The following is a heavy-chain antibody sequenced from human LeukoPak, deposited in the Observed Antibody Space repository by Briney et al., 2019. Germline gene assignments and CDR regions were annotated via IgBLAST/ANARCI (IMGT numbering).Heavy chain of an antibody. CDR3: AAIVVVPAAIDY. CDR2: ISYSGST. CDR1: GGSISSDAYC. J-gene: IGHJ4*02. Sequence: PSQTLSLTCTVSGGSISSDAYCWSWSRQHPGRGLEWIVYISYSGSTYCNPSLKSRVTISVDTSKNQFSLKLSSVTAADTAVYYCAAIVVVPAAIDYWGQGTLVTVSS. V-gene: IGHV4-31*03. D-gene: IGHD2-2*01.